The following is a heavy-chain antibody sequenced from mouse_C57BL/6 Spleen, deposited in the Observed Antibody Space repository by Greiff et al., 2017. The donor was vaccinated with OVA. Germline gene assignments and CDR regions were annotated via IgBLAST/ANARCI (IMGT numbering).Heavy chain of an antibody. Sequence: DVKLVESGGGLVQPGGSMKLSCVASGFTFSNYWMNWVRQSPEKGLEWVAQIRLKSDNYATHYAESVKGRFTISRDDSKSSVYLQMNNLRAEDTGIYYCTGTTVVDWYFDVWGTGTTVTVSS. CDR2: IRLKSDNYAT. CDR1: GFTFSNYW. CDR3: TGTTVVDWYFDV. J-gene: IGHJ1*03. V-gene: IGHV6-3*01. D-gene: IGHD1-1*01.